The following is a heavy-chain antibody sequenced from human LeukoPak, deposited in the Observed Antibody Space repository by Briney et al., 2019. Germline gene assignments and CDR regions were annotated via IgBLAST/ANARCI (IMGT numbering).Heavy chain of an antibody. CDR2: IRYDGSNK. V-gene: IGHV3-30*02. CDR3: ARAYLTQQHHDAFDI. CDR1: RFTFNKYG. D-gene: IGHD6-13*01. Sequence: GGSLRLSCAASRFTFNKYGMHWVRQAPGKGLEWVAFIRYDGSNKNYADSVKGRFTISRDNAKNSLYLQMNSLRAEDTAVYYCARAYLTQQHHDAFDIWGQGTMVTVSS. J-gene: IGHJ3*02.